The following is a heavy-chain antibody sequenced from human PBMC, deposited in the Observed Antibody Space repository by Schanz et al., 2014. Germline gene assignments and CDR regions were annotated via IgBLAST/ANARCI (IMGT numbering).Heavy chain of an antibody. CDR3: ARERPRKGDFDY. J-gene: IGHJ4*02. CDR1: GYTFTDSY. CDR2: IFLNDGGT. D-gene: IGHD1-26*01. Sequence: QVQLVQSGAEVTEPGASVQLSCKSSGYTFTDSYMQWVRQAPGQGLEWLGTIFLNDGGTHSAEKFQGRIIMTRDTSTSTVYLDLSSLRSEDTAVYYCARERPRKGDFDYWGQGTLVTVSS. V-gene: IGHV1-46*01.